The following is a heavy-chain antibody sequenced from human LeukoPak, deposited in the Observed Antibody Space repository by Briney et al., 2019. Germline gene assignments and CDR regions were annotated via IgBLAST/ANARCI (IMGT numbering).Heavy chain of an antibody. Sequence: SETLSPTCAVSGGSISSNSYYWGWIRQPPGKGLEWIGRIYTSGSTNYNPSLKSRVTMSVDTSKNQFSLKLSSVTAADTAVYYCARMLVPAAITALGGWFDPWGQGTLVTVSS. D-gene: IGHD2-2*01. CDR2: IYTSGST. J-gene: IGHJ5*02. V-gene: IGHV4-39*07. CDR3: ARMLVPAAITALGGWFDP. CDR1: GGSISSNSYY.